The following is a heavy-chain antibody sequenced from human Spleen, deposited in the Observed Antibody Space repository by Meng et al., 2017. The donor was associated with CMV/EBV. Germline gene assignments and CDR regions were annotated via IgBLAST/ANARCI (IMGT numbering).Heavy chain of an antibody. J-gene: IGHJ4*02. D-gene: IGHD6-13*01. Sequence: GGSLRLSCAASGFTFSNYWMTWVRQAPGKGLEWVANIRRDGGEKYFADSVKGRFSISRDNAKNSVYLKMNSLRADDTSVYYCAREGGSNWYGIDFWGRGTLVTVSS. V-gene: IGHV3-7*01. CDR1: GFTFSNYW. CDR3: AREGGSNWYGIDF. CDR2: IRRDGGEK.